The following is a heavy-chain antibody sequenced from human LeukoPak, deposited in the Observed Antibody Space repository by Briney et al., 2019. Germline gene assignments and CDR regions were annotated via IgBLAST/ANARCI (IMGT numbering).Heavy chain of an antibody. V-gene: IGHV3-20*04. CDR3: AKFLAAADLVDY. J-gene: IGHJ4*02. CDR1: GFTFDDYG. CDR2: INWNGGST. D-gene: IGHD6-13*01. Sequence: PGGSLRLSCAASGFTFDDYGMSWVRQAPGKGLEWVSGINWNGGSTGYADSVKGRFTISRDNAKNSLYLQMNSLRAEDTAVYYCAKFLAAADLVDYWGQGTLVTVSS.